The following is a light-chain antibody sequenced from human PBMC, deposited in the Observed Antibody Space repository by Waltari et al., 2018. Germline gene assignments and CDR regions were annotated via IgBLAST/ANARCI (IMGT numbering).Light chain of an antibody. Sequence: QPVVTQPPSASGTPGQRVTISCSGSRSNIESNPVNWYQQLPGRAPRLLIYSNSHRPSWVPDRFSASTSGKSASLAISGLQSDDEGNYYCASWDYSLNGVVYGGGTKLTVL. V-gene: IGLV1-44*01. CDR1: RSNIESNP. CDR2: SNS. J-gene: IGLJ2*01. CDR3: ASWDYSLNGVV.